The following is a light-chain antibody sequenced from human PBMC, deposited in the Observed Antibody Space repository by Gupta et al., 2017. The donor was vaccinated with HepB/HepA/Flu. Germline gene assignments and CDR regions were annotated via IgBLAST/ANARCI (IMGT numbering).Light chain of an antibody. Sequence: QSVLTQPPSASGTPGQRVTISCSGSSSNIGSNYVYWYHHLPGTAPKLLIYRNNQRPSGVPDRFSGSKSGTSASLAISELRSEDEADYYCASWDDSLSGRVFGGGTKLTGL. CDR2: RNN. CDR1: SSNIGSNY. J-gene: IGLJ3*02. V-gene: IGLV1-47*01. CDR3: ASWDDSLSGRV.